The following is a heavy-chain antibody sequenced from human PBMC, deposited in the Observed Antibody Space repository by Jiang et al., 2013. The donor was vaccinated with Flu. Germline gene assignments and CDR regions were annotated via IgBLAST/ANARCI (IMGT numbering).Heavy chain of an antibody. V-gene: IGHV4-34*01. J-gene: IGHJ4*02. CDR3: ARIDYGGDFDY. D-gene: IGHD4-23*01. Sequence: NHSGSTNYNPSLKSRVTISVDTSKNQFSLKLSSVTAADTAVYYCARIDYGGDFDYWGQGTLVTVSS. CDR2: NHSGST.